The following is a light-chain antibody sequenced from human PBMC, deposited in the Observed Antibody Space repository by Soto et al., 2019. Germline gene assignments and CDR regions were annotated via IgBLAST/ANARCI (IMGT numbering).Light chain of an antibody. J-gene: IGKJ1*01. CDR1: QSVNSNF. CDR3: QQYGGSVQT. CDR2: GAS. Sequence: EVVLTQSPGTLSLSPGERGTLSCRASQSVNSNFLAWYQQKPGQAPRLLIYGASSRATGIPDRFSGSGSGTDFTLTISRLEPEDFAVYYCQQYGGSVQTFGQGTKVDIK. V-gene: IGKV3-20*01.